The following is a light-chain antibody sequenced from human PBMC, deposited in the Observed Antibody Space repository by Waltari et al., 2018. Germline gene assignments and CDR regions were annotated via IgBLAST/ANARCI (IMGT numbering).Light chain of an antibody. V-gene: IGLV2-14*03. Sequence: QSALTQPASVSGSPGQSITLSSTGTNSDVGGYNYVSWYQQHPGKAPKFLIYDVSNRPSGVSTRFSGSKSGNTASLTISGLQAEDEADYYCSSYTSSNTLLFGGGTKLTVL. CDR2: DVS. CDR1: NSDVGGYNY. J-gene: IGLJ2*01. CDR3: SSYTSSNTLL.